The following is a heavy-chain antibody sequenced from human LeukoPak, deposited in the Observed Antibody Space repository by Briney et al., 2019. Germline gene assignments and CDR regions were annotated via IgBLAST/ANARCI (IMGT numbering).Heavy chain of an antibody. CDR1: GFAFSSYA. Sequence: GGSLRLSCAASGFAFSSYAMSWVRQAPGKGLEWVSAISGSGGSTYYADSVKGRFTISRDNSKNTLYLQMNSLRAEDTAVYYCAKDTSSSSVGDAFDIWGQGTMVTVSS. D-gene: IGHD6-6*01. CDR3: AKDTSSSSVGDAFDI. CDR2: ISGSGGST. J-gene: IGHJ3*02. V-gene: IGHV3-23*01.